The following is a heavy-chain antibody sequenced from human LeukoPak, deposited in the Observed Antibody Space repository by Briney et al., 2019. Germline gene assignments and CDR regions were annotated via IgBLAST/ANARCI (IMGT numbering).Heavy chain of an antibody. D-gene: IGHD5-24*01. CDR1: GFTFSSYA. J-gene: IGHJ4*02. CDR3: AKDDRWLQFCC. CDR2: IIPSGHTT. V-gene: IGHV3-23*01. Sequence: GGSLRLSCAASGFTFSSYAMNWVRQAPGKGLEWVSGIIPSGHTTYYADSVRGRFTISRDNSRNTLYLQMNSLRAEDTAVYYCAKDDRWLQFCCWGQGTLVTVSA.